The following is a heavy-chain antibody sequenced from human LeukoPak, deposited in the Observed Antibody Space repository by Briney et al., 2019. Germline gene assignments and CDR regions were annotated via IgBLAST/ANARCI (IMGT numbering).Heavy chain of an antibody. V-gene: IGHV6-1*01. D-gene: IGHD2-8*02. CDR3: ARAGGHVLFGGVTI. CDR2: TYYRSKRYN. CDR1: GDSVSSNSAS. Sequence: SQTLSLTCVISGDSVSSNSASWNWIRQSPSRGLEWLGRTYYRSKRYNDYAVSLKSRITINPDTSKNQFSLQLNSVTPEDTAVYYCARAGGHVLFGGVTIWGRGTMVTVSS. J-gene: IGHJ3*02.